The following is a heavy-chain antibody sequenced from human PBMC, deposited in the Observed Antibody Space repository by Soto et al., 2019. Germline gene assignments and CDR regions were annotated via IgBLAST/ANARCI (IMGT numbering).Heavy chain of an antibody. D-gene: IGHD3-16*01. CDR2: MNPGSGKT. J-gene: IGHJ5*02. CDR3: ARMASFGTLNWFDP. Sequence: ASVKVSCKASGYTFINYDISWVRQATGQGLEWMGWMNPGSGKTGYANKFQGRVTMTRDASTSTAHLELSSLTSEDTAVYYCARMASFGTLNWFDPWGQGTLVTVSS. CDR1: GYTFINYD. V-gene: IGHV1-8*02.